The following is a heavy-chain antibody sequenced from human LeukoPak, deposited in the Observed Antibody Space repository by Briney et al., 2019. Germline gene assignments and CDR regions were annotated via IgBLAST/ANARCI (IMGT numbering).Heavy chain of an antibody. J-gene: IGHJ4*02. V-gene: IGHV3-20*04. Sequence: GGSLRLSCAASGFTFDDYGLSWVRQAPGTGLERVSTINWNGGSTGYADSVKGRFTISRDNAKNSLYLQMNSLRAEDTALYYCARVSDISVAAYFDYWGQGTLVTVSS. CDR3: ARVSDISVAAYFDY. CDR1: GFTFDDYG. D-gene: IGHD6-19*01. CDR2: INWNGGST.